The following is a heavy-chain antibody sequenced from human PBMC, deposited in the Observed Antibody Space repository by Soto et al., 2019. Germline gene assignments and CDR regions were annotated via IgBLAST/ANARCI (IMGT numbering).Heavy chain of an antibody. D-gene: IGHD3-3*02. V-gene: IGHV1-69*06. Sequence: QVRLVQSGAEVKKPGSSVKLSCKVSGGNSNSYSIAWVRQAPGQGLQWLGTIVPLSGTPNHAHKFQGRVTITADTSTNTAYLELSSLRYEYTAIYYCARDWRQMSRGAFFDYWGQGSLVTISS. CDR1: GGNSNSYS. J-gene: IGHJ4*02. CDR2: IVPLSGTP. CDR3: ARDWRQMSRGAFFDY.